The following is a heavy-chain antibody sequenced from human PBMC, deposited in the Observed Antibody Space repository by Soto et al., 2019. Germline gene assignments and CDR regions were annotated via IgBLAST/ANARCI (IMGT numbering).Heavy chain of an antibody. V-gene: IGHV1-8*01. D-gene: IGHD4-17*01. CDR2: MNPNSGNT. CDR1: GYTFTSYD. J-gene: IGHJ4*02. Sequence: ASVKVSCKASGYTFTSYDINWVRQATGQGLEWMGWMNPNSGNTGYALKFQGRVTMTRNTSISTAYMELSSLRSEDTAVYYCARASGVTKDLDYWGQGTLVTVSS. CDR3: ARASGVTKDLDY.